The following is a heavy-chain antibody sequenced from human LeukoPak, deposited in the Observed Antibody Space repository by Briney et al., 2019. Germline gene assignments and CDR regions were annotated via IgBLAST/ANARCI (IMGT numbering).Heavy chain of an antibody. Sequence: GGSLRLSCAASGFTFSSYGMHWVRQAPGKGLEWVAFIRYDGSNKYYADSVKGRFTISRDNSKNTLYLQMNSLRAEDTAVYYCARQRNTDIVVVPAAGGFPAPFDIWGQGTMVTVSS. CDR2: IRYDGSNK. J-gene: IGHJ3*02. CDR3: ARQRNTDIVVVPAAGGFPAPFDI. V-gene: IGHV3-30*02. D-gene: IGHD2-2*01. CDR1: GFTFSSYG.